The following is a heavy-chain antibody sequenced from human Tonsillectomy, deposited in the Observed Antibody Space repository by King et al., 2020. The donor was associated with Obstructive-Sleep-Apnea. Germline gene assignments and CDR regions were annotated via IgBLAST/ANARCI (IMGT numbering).Heavy chain of an antibody. D-gene: IGHD5-18*01. CDR1: GFTFSSYW. CDR2: INSDGSST. V-gene: IGHV3-74*01. CDR3: ARDRGYSYGNWFDP. Sequence: VQLVESGGGLVQPGGSLRLSCAASGFTFSSYWMHWVRQAPGKGPVWVSRINSDGSSTSYADSVKGRFTISRDNAKNTLYLQMNSLRAEDTAVYYCARDRGYSYGNWFDPWGQGTLVTVSA. J-gene: IGHJ5*02.